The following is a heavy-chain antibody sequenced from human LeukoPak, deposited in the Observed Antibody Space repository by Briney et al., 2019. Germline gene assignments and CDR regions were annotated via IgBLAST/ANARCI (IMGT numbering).Heavy chain of an antibody. CDR2: ISSSGSTI. CDR3: AREILGGDAFDI. D-gene: IGHD3-16*01. J-gene: IGHJ3*02. CDR1: GFTFSSYE. Sequence: GGSLRLSCAASGFTFSSYEMNWVRQAPGKGLEWVSYISSSGSTIYYADSVKGRFTISRDNAKNSLYLQMNSLRAEDTAVYYCAREILGGDAFDIWGQGTMVTVSS. V-gene: IGHV3-48*03.